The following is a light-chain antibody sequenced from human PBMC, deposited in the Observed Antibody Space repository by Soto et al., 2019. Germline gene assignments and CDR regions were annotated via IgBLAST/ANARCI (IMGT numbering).Light chain of an antibody. CDR3: GTWDSSLTAVV. J-gene: IGLJ2*01. CDR1: SSNIGKNY. CDR2: DNN. V-gene: IGLV1-51*01. Sequence: QSVLTQPPSVSAAPGQKVTISCSGSSSNIGKNYVSWYQQFPGTAPKLLIFDNNKRPSGITDRFSGYKSGTSATLDITGLQTGEEADYYCGTWDSSLTAVVFGGGTKLTVL.